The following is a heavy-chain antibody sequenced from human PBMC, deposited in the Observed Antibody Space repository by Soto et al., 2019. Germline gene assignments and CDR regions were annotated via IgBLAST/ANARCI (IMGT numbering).Heavy chain of an antibody. D-gene: IGHD5-18*01. V-gene: IGHV3-23*01. CDR3: AKGSTYSFYFDH. Sequence: GGSLRLSCVASGFSFSSYDMIWVGQAPGKGLEWVSFIIGNSGTTYYADSVKGRFTISRDNSKNTLYLQMSRLGAEDTAAYYCAKGSTYSFYFDHWGQGTLVTAPQ. CDR1: GFSFSSYD. CDR2: IIGNSGTT. J-gene: IGHJ4*01.